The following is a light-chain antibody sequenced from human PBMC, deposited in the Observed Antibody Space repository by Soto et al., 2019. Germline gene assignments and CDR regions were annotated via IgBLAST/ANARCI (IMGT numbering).Light chain of an antibody. V-gene: IGKV3-20*01. Sequence: IVLTQSPGTLSLSPGYRAPLSXRASHNVDINYLAWSQLKPGXAPRIXXVSXAGMATGSPDRLSGSGSVTDFTLTISRLEPEYFAVYYCQQYGSLSWTFGQGTKVDIK. CDR3: QQYGSLSWT. CDR1: HNVDINY. CDR2: SXA. J-gene: IGKJ1*01.